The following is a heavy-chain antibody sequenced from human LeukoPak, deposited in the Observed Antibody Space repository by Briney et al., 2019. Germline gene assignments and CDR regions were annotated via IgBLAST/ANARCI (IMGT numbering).Heavy chain of an antibody. D-gene: IGHD1-14*01. CDR2: INPNSGGT. V-gene: IGHV1-2*02. Sequence: ASVTVSCKASGYTFTGYYMHWVRQAPGQGLEWMGWINPNSGGTNYAQKFQGRVTITRDTSISTAYMELSRLRSDDTAVYYCAESRIRDRKNLGNGGQEPRVTV. CDR1: GYTFTGYY. J-gene: IGHJ4*02. CDR3: AESRIRDRKNLGN.